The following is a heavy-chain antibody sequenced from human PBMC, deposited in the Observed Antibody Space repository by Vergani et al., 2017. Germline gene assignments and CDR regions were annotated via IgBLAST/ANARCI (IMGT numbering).Heavy chain of an antibody. J-gene: IGHJ4*02. Sequence: QVQLVESGGGVVQPGRSLRLSCAASGFTFNQYGMHWVRQAPGKGLEWVAVTWYDGNNKQYADSVKGRFTISRDNSKSTMYLQMNSLRDEDTGVYYCARGRGDGYNYDYFDYWGQGTLVTVSS. D-gene: IGHD5-24*01. V-gene: IGHV3-33*01. CDR2: TWYDGNNK. CDR3: ARGRGDGYNYDYFDY. CDR1: GFTFNQYG.